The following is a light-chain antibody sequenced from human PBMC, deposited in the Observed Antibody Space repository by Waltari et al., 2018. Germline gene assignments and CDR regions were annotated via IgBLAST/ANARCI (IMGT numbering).Light chain of an antibody. CDR1: GPHIGAGYD. CDR3: QSYDRSLSVV. V-gene: IGLV1-40*01. J-gene: IGLJ2*01. CDR2: GNN. Sequence: QSALTQPPSVSGAPGQRITISCTGSGPHIGAGYDVHWYQQFPGTAPKLLLYGNNNRPSGVPDRFFGSKTGTSASLAITGLQADDEADYYCQSYDRSLSVVFGGGTKLTVL.